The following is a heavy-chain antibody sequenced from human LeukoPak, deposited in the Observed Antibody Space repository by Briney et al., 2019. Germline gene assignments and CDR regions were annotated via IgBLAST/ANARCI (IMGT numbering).Heavy chain of an antibody. Sequence: GGSLRLSCAASGFTFSSYKMNWVRQAPGKGLEWVSSISSSSSYIYYADSVKGRFTISRDNAKNSLYLQMNSLRAEDTAVYYCARGRDGSQSPIDVWGQGTLVTVSS. CDR1: GFTFSSYK. CDR3: ARGRDGSQSPIDV. J-gene: IGHJ4*02. CDR2: ISSSSSYI. V-gene: IGHV3-21*01. D-gene: IGHD5-24*01.